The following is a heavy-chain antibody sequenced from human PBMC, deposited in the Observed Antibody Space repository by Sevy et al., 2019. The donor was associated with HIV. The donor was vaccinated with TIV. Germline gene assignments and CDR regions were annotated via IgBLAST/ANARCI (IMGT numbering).Heavy chain of an antibody. CDR2: IWYDGSNK. D-gene: IGHD4-17*01. J-gene: IGHJ4*02. CDR1: GFTFSSYG. V-gene: IGHV3-33*06. CDR3: AKAGMTTQTVDY. Sequence: GSLRLSCAASGFTFSSYGMHWVRQAPGKGLEWVAVIWYDGSNKYYADSVKGRFTISRDNSKNTLYLQMNSLRAEDTAVYYCAKAGMTTQTVDYWGQGTLVTVSS.